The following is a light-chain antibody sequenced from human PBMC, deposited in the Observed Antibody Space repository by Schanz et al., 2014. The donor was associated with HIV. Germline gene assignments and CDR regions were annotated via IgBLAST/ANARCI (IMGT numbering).Light chain of an antibody. CDR3: SSYADNNNPHVV. CDR2: DVS. CDR1: SSDVGGYNY. Sequence: QSALTQPASVSGSPGQSITISCTGTSSDVGGYNYVSWYQQLPGKAPTLIIYDVSSRPSGVSNRFSGSKSGNTASLTISGLQAEDEADYYCSSYADNNNPHVVFGGGTKLTVL. V-gene: IGLV2-14*03. J-gene: IGLJ2*01.